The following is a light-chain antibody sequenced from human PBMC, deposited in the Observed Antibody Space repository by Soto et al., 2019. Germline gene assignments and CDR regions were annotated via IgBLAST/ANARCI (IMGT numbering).Light chain of an antibody. CDR1: SNDIGPYNY. J-gene: IGLJ2*01. V-gene: IGLV2-14*03. CDR3: SSYTSIIAVV. Sequence: QSALTQPASVSGSPGQSITISCTGTSNDIGPYNYVSWYQQHPGKAPRLLIYDVTNRPSGVSDRFSGSKSGRTASLTISGLQAEGEADYYCSSYTSIIAVVFGGGTKLTVL. CDR2: DVT.